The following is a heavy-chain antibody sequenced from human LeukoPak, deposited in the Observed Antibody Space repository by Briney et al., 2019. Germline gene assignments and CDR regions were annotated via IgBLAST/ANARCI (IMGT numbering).Heavy chain of an antibody. Sequence: GGSLRLSCAASGFTFSSYWMSWVRQAPGKGLEWVANIKQDGSEIHYVDSVKGRFTISRDNAKTSLYLQMNSLRADDTAVHYCARDPVYGGNSGFDYWGRGILVTVSS. J-gene: IGHJ4*02. CDR1: GFTFSSYW. V-gene: IGHV3-7*01. CDR2: IKQDGSEI. CDR3: ARDPVYGGNSGFDY. D-gene: IGHD4-23*01.